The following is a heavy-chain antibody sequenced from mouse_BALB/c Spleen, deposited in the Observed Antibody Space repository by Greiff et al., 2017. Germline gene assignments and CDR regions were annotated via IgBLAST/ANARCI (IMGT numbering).Heavy chain of an antibody. J-gene: IGHJ3*01. CDR2: ISSGGSYT. CDR3: TRENYYGSSGFAY. V-gene: IGHV5-6-4*01. CDR1: GFTFSSYT. Sequence: EVNVVESGGGLVKPGGSLKLSCAASGFTFSSYTMSWVRQTPEKRLEWVATISSGGSYTYYPDSVKGRFTISRDNAKNTLYLQMSSLKSEDTAMYYCTRENYYGSSGFAYWGQGTLVTVSA. D-gene: IGHD1-1*01.